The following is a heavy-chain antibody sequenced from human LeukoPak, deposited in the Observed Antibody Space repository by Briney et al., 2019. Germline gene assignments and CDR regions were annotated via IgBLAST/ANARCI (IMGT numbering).Heavy chain of an antibody. V-gene: IGHV1-46*01. Sequence: ASVKVSCKASAYTFTSNYIHWLRQAPGQGLEWMGLINPSGGSTSYAQKFQGRVTMTRDTSTSTVYMELSSLRSEDTAVYYCARDVISYYYDSSGSPIGSHFDYWGQGTLVTVSS. D-gene: IGHD3-22*01. J-gene: IGHJ4*02. CDR1: AYTFTSNY. CDR3: ARDVISYYYDSSGSPIGSHFDY. CDR2: INPSGGST.